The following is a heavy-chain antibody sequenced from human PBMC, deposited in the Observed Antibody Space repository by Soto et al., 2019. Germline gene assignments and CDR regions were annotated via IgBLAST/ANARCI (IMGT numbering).Heavy chain of an antibody. D-gene: IGHD2-2*02. CDR2: INHSGST. J-gene: IGHJ4*02. Sequence: SETLSLTCAVYGGSFSGYYWSWIRQPPGKGLEWIVEINHSGSTNYNPSLKSRVTISVDTSKNQFSLKLSSVTAADTAVYYCARGDIVVVPAAISPNYFDYWGQGTLVTASS. V-gene: IGHV4-34*01. CDR3: ARGDIVVVPAAISPNYFDY. CDR1: GGSFSGYY.